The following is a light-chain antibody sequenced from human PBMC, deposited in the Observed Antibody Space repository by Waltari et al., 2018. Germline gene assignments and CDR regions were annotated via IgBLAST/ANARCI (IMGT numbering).Light chain of an antibody. CDR3: MEGLQSVT. J-gene: IGKJ5*01. CDR2: LGS. CDR1: QSLLENNGYNY. Sequence: DIVMTQSPLTLPVTPGEPASISCRSSQSLLENNGYNYLDWYVQKPGQSPQILIYLGSNRAAGVPDRFSGSGSGTDFTLKSSRVEAEDAGVYYCMEGLQSVTFGQGTRLEIK. V-gene: IGKV2-28*01.